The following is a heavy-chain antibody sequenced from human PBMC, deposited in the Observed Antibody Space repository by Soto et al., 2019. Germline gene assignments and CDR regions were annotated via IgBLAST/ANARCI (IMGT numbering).Heavy chain of an antibody. V-gene: IGHV1-3*01. D-gene: IGHD6-13*01. J-gene: IGHJ6*02. CDR3: ARNQGKIPSSWPMDV. Sequence: ASVKVSCKASGYTFTSYAMHWVRQAPGQRLEWMGWINAGNGNTKYSQKFQGRVTITRDTSASTAYMELSSLRSEDTAVYYCARNQGKIPSSWPMDVWGQGTTVTVSS. CDR1: GYTFTSYA. CDR2: INAGNGNT.